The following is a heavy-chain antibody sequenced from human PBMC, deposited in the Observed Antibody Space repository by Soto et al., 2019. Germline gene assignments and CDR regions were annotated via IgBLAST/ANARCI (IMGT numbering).Heavy chain of an antibody. CDR3: ARCIMIFGVVISSNYYYGMDV. V-gene: IGHV4-4*02. CDR1: GGSISSSNW. Sequence: SETLSLTCAVSGGSISSSNWWSWVRQPPGKGLEWIGEIYHGGSTNYNPSLKSRVTISVDKSKNQFSLKLSSVTAADTAVYYCARCIMIFGVVISSNYYYGMDVWGQGTTVTVSS. CDR2: IYHGGST. D-gene: IGHD3-3*01. J-gene: IGHJ6*02.